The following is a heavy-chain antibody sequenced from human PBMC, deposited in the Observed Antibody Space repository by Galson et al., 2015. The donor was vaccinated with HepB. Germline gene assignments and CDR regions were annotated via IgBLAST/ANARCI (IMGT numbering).Heavy chain of an antibody. D-gene: IGHD4-23*01. CDR3: ARDRRTTVVTLDY. CDR1: GFTFSSYG. CDR2: IWYDGSNK. V-gene: IGHV3-33*08. J-gene: IGHJ4*02. Sequence: SLRLSCAASGFTFSSYGMHWVRQAPGKGLEWVAVIWYDGSNKYYADSVKGRFTISRDNSKNTLYLQMNSLRAEDTAVYYCARDRRTTVVTLDYWGQGTLVTVSS.